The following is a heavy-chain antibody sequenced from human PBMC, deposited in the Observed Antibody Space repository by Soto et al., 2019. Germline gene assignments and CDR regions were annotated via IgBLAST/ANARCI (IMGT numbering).Heavy chain of an antibody. J-gene: IGHJ4*02. D-gene: IGHD6-19*01. CDR3: ASGRGSSGWYGVDY. Sequence: QVQLQESGPGLVKPSETLSLTCTVSGGSISSYYWSWIRQPPGKGLEWIGYIYYSGSTNYNPSLKSRVTISVDTSKNQFSLKLSSVTAADTAVYYCASGRGSSGWYGVDYWGQGTLVTVSS. CDR1: GGSISSYY. CDR2: IYYSGST. V-gene: IGHV4-59*01.